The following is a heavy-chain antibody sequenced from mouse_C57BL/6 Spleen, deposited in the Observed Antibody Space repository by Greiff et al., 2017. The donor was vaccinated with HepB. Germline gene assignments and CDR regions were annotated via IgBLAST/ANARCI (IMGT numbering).Heavy chain of an antibody. CDR1: GYTFTNYW. Sequence: QVQLQQSGAELVRPGTSVKMSCKASGYTFTNYWIGWAKQRPGHGLEWIGDIYPGGGYTNYNEKFKGKATLTADKSSSTAYMQFSSLTAEDSAIYYCARGGDDGRYYFDYWGQGTTLTVAS. CDR2: IYPGGGYT. D-gene: IGHD2-12*01. J-gene: IGHJ2*01. V-gene: IGHV1-63*01. CDR3: ARGGDDGRYYFDY.